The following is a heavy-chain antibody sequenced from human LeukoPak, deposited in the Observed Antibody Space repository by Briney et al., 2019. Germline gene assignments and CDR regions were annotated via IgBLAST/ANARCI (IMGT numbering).Heavy chain of an antibody. Sequence: PGGSLRLSCAASGFTFTSYSMNWVRQAPGKGLEWVSSISSSSSYIYYADSVKGRFTISRDNAKNSLYLQMSSLRAEDTAVYYCARDRASIAVAGTADIWGQGTMVTVSS. D-gene: IGHD6-19*01. J-gene: IGHJ3*02. V-gene: IGHV3-21*01. CDR1: GFTFTSYS. CDR3: ARDRASIAVAGTADI. CDR2: ISSSSSYI.